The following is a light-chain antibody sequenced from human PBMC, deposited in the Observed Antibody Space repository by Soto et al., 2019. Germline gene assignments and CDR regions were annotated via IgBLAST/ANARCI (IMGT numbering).Light chain of an antibody. CDR2: DSS. CDR3: QQYNTWPPIT. CDR1: QGIGDT. V-gene: IGKV3-15*01. Sequence: EIVLTQSPAALSVSPGERVTLSCRASQGIGDTLAWYQQKPGQTPRLLIYDSSTRAIGIPIRFSGSRSGTEFILTISGLQSEDFAVYYCQQYNTWPPITFGQGTRLEIK. J-gene: IGKJ5*01.